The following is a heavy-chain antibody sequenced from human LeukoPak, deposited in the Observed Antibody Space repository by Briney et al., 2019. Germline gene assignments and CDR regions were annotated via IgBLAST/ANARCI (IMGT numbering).Heavy chain of an antibody. Sequence: GASVKVSCKAFGYTFTSNSMHWVRQAPGQGPEWMGVISPSGGSTTYAQKFQGRVTLTRDMSTSTAYMELSRLRSDDTAVYYCARDTRSGYYLGTYYFDYWGQGTLVTVSS. D-gene: IGHD3-3*01. J-gene: IGHJ4*02. CDR1: GYTFTSNS. CDR3: ARDTRSGYYLGTYYFDY. V-gene: IGHV1-46*01. CDR2: ISPSGGST.